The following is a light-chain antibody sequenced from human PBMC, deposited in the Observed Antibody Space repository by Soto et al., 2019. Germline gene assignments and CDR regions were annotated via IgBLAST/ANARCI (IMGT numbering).Light chain of an antibody. Sequence: DIQMTQSPSTLSASVGDRVIITCRASQNISSWLAWHQQKPGRAPKVLIYKASTLESGVPSRYSGSGSGTEFTLTISSLQPDDSATYYCLQYDSYPLTFSGGTNVEIK. V-gene: IGKV1-5*03. J-gene: IGKJ4*01. CDR3: LQYDSYPLT. CDR1: QNISSW. CDR2: KAS.